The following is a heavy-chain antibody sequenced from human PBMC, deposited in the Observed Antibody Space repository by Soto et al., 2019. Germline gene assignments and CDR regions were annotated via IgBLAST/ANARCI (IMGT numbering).Heavy chain of an antibody. CDR2: IYYSGST. Sequence: SETLSLTCTVSGGSISSYYWSWIRQPPGKGLEWIGYIYYSGSTNYNPSLKSRVTISVDTSKNQFSLKLSSVTAADTAVYYCARQTVTKPGDAFDIWGQGTMVTVSS. D-gene: IGHD4-17*01. CDR3: ARQTVTKPGDAFDI. J-gene: IGHJ3*02. V-gene: IGHV4-59*01. CDR1: GGSISSYY.